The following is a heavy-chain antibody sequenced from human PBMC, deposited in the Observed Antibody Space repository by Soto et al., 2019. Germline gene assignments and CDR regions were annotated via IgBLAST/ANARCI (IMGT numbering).Heavy chain of an antibody. Sequence: QVLLVQSGAEVKQPGASVQVSCKASGYTFTIYGISWVRQAPGHGLEWMGWISAYNGNTNYAQKLKGRVTMTTDTSTSTAYMELRSLRSDDTAVYYCARDGWRYSSSWYGPCGQGTLVTVSS. CDR1: GYTFTIYG. D-gene: IGHD6-13*01. V-gene: IGHV1-18*01. CDR2: ISAYNGNT. CDR3: ARDGWRYSSSWYGP. J-gene: IGHJ5*02.